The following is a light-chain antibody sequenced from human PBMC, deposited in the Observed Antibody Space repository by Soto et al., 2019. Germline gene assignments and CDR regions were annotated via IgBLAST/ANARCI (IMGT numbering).Light chain of an antibody. J-gene: IGKJ1*01. CDR3: QQYYSYPWT. CDR1: QGISSY. CDR2: AAS. Sequence: AIRMTQSPSSLSESTGDRVTINCRASQGISSYLAWYQQKPGKAPKLLIYAASTLQSGVPSRFSGSGSGTDFTLTISCLQSEDFATYYCQQYYSYPWTFGQGTKVEIK. V-gene: IGKV1-8*01.